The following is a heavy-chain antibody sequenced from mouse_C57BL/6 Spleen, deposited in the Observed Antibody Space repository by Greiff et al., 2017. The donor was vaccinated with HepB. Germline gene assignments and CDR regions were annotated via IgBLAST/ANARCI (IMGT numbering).Heavy chain of an antibody. CDR3: ARCPSITTVAGDYFDY. D-gene: IGHD1-1*01. Sequence: VQLQQSGPELVKPGASVKISCKASGYAFSSSWMNWVKQRPGKGLEWIGRIYPGDGDTNYNGKFKGKATLTADKSSSTAYMQLSSLTSEDSAVYFCARCPSITTVAGDYFDYWGQGTTLTVSS. V-gene: IGHV1-82*01. CDR1: GYAFSSSW. J-gene: IGHJ2*01. CDR2: IYPGDGDT.